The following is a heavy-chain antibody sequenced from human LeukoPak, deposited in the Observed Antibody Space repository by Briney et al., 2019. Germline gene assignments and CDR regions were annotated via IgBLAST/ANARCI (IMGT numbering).Heavy chain of an antibody. CDR3: AKDSGGWYFHY. CDR2: ISGSGGST. Sequence: GGSLRLSCAAAGFTFSSYAMRWVRKAPGKGLEWVSAISGSGGSTYYADSVKGRFTISRDNSKNTLYLQMNSLRAEDTAVYYCAKDSGGWYFHYWGQGTLVTVSS. CDR1: GFTFSSYA. J-gene: IGHJ4*02. D-gene: IGHD6-19*01. V-gene: IGHV3-23*01.